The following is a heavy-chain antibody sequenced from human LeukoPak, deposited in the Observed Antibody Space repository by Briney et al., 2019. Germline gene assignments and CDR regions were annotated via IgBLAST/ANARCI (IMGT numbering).Heavy chain of an antibody. V-gene: IGHV4-38-2*02. D-gene: IGHD5-18*01. Sequence: SETLSLTCTVSGYSISSGYYWGWIRQPPGKGLEWIGSIYHSGSTYYNPSLKSRVTISVDTSKNQFSLKLSSVTAADTAVYYCARRRGYSYGLHYYYYYMDVWGKGTTVTVSS. J-gene: IGHJ6*03. CDR2: IYHSGST. CDR3: ARRRGYSYGLHYYYYYMDV. CDR1: GYSISSGYY.